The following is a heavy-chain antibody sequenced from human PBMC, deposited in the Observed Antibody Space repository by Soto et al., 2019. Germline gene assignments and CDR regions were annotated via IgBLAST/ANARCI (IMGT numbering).Heavy chain of an antibody. CDR3: AKDWGSSGWYNGFDT. J-gene: IGHJ5*02. CDR2: ISHDGGAT. V-gene: IGHV3-30*18. D-gene: IGHD6-13*01. Sequence: QVQLVESGGGVVQSGRSLRLSCAASGFTFSTSGMHWIRQAPGKGLEWVAMISHDGGATYYVDSVKGRFTISRDTDKNTLHLQMDSLRPADTATYYCAKDWGSSGWYNGFDTWGQGTLVTVSS. CDR1: GFTFSTSG.